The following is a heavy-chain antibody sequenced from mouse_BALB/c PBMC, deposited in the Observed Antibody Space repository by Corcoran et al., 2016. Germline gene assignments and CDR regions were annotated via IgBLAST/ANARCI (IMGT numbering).Heavy chain of an antibody. CDR1: GYTFTSYV. CDR3: AREVPGGYPFDY. D-gene: IGHD2-2*01. J-gene: IGHJ2*01. Sequence: EVQLQQSGPELVKPGASVKMSCKASGYTFTSYVMHWVKQTPGQGLEWIGYIYPYNDDTKYNEEFKGKATLTSDKSSSTAYMELRSLTSEDSAVYYCAREVPGGYPFDYWGQGTTLTVSS. CDR2: IYPYNDDT. V-gene: IGHV1S136*01.